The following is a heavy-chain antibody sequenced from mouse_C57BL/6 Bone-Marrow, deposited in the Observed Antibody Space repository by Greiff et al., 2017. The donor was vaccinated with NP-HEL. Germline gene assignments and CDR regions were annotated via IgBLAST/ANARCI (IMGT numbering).Heavy chain of an antibody. CDR1: GFSLTSYA. CDR3: ARSPEWYYYGSSPYWYFDV. V-gene: IGHV2-9-1*01. J-gene: IGHJ1*03. Sequence: QVQLKESGPGLVAPSQSLSITCTVSGFSLTSYAISWVRQPPGQGLEWLGVIWTGGGTNYNSALKSRLSIPQDNSKSQVFLKMNSLQTDDTARYYCARSPEWYYYGSSPYWYFDVWGTGTTVTVSS. CDR2: IWTGGGT. D-gene: IGHD1-1*01.